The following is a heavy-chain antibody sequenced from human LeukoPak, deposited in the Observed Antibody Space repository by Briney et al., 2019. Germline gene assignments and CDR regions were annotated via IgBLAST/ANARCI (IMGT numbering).Heavy chain of an antibody. Sequence: GGSLRLSCAASGFTFSSYAMSWVRQAPGKGLEWVANIKQDGSEKYYVDSVKGRFTISRDNAKNSLYLQMNSLRAEDTAVYYCARDFASRDGYNSCYMDVWGKGTTVTVSS. CDR1: GFTFSSYA. D-gene: IGHD5-24*01. J-gene: IGHJ6*03. CDR2: IKQDGSEK. V-gene: IGHV3-7*01. CDR3: ARDFASRDGYNSCYMDV.